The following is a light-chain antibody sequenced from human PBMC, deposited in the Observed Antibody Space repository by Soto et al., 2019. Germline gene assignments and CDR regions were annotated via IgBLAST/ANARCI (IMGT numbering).Light chain of an antibody. Sequence: HSGPTPPSSASGSPGQTDTIYCSGSSYNIDKNLASGYPQPPGTASKLRSYKNKQRPSGVPDRFSGSKSATADSLAFSGLRSEDEANYYCAAWGDSLSAWVFGGGTKVTVL. CDR2: KNK. CDR1: SYNIDKNL. V-gene: IGLV1-47*01. CDR3: AAWGDSLSAWV. J-gene: IGLJ3*02.